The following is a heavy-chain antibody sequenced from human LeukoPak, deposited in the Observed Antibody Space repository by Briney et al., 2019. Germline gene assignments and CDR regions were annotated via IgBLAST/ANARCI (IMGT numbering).Heavy chain of an antibody. D-gene: IGHD3-10*01. CDR1: GFTFSSYE. Sequence: GGSLRLSCAASGFTFSSYEMNWVRQAPGKGLEWVSYISSSGSTIYYADSVKGRFTISRDNAKNSLYLQMNSLRAEDTAVYYCARSNPLLWFVFDYWAQGTLVTVSS. J-gene: IGHJ4*02. CDR3: ARSNPLLWFVFDY. CDR2: ISSSGSTI. V-gene: IGHV3-48*03.